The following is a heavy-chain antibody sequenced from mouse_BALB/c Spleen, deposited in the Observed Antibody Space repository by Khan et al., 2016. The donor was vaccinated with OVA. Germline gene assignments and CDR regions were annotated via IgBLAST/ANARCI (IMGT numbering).Heavy chain of an antibody. V-gene: IGHV2-6*02. CDR2: IWSDGKT. CDR1: GLSLTSYG. Sequence: QVQLKESGPGLVAPSQSLSITCTVSGLSLTSYGVHWVRQPPGKGLEWLVVIWSDGKTTYNSTLKSRLRISKDNSKSQVFLKMNSLQTDDTAMYYFARNTPVSTTVVDYWGQGTSVSVSS. CDR3: ARNTPVSTTVVDY. D-gene: IGHD2-4*01. J-gene: IGHJ4*01.